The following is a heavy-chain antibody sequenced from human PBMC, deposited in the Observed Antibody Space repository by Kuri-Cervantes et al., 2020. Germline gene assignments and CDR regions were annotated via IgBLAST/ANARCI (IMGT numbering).Heavy chain of an antibody. J-gene: IGHJ6*02. CDR2: IRVSGDTA. D-gene: IGHD1-26*01. CDR3: AKYSGSYDYYYGMDV. CDR1: GFAFSGYA. Sequence: GGSLRLSCAASGFAFSGYAMMWVRQAPGKGLEWVSGIRVSGDTAYYADSVKGRFTISRDNSKNTLYLQMNSLRAEDTAVYYCAKYSGSYDYYYGMDVWGQGTTVTVSS. V-gene: IGHV3-23*01.